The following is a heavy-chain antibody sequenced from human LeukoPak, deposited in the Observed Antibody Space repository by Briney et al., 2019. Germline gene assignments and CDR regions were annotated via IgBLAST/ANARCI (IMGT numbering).Heavy chain of an antibody. CDR1: GFTFSSYG. Sequence: GRSLRLSCAASGFTFSSYGMHWVRQAPGKGLDWVAVISYDGSNKYYVDSVKGRFTISRDNSKNMLYLQTNSLRAEDTAVYFCAKELGTSGSSHMCYFDYWGQGILVTVS. D-gene: IGHD3-10*01. J-gene: IGHJ4*02. CDR2: ISYDGSNK. CDR3: AKELGTSGSSHMCYFDY. V-gene: IGHV3-30*18.